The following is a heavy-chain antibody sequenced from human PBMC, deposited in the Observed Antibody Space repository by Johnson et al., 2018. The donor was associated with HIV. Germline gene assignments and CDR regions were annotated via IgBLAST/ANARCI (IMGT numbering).Heavy chain of an antibody. CDR1: GFTVSSNY. D-gene: IGHD3-10*01. V-gene: IGHV3-66*02. J-gene: IGHJ3*02. CDR3: ARGPLLWRAFDI. Sequence: VQLVESGGGLVQPGGSLRLSCAVSGFTVSSNYMSWVRQAPGKGLEWVSVIYSGGSKYYAASVKGRFTISRDNAKNSLYLQMNSLRAEDTAVYYCARGPLLWRAFDIWGQGTMVSVSS. CDR2: IYSGGSK.